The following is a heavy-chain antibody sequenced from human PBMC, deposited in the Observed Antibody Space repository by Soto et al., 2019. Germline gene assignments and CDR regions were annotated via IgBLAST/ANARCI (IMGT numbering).Heavy chain of an antibody. V-gene: IGHV3-66*01. CDR2: IYGGGST. CDR3: ARDYCSSTSCYGDLYYYYGIDV. J-gene: IGHJ6*02. CDR1: GFTVSSNY. D-gene: IGHD2-2*01. Sequence: GGSLRLSCAASGFTVSSNYMSWVRQAPGKGLEWVSVIYGGGSTYYADSVKGRFTISRDNSKNTLYLQMNSLRAEDTAVYYCARDYCSSTSCYGDLYYYYGIDVWGQGTTVTVSS.